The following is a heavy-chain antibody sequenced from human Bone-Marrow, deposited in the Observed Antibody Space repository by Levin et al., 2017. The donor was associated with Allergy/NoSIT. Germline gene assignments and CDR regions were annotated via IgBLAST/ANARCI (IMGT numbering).Heavy chain of an antibody. V-gene: IGHV3-33*01. J-gene: IGHJ4*02. Sequence: GGSLRLSCAASGFTFSSYGMHWVRQAPGKGLEWVAVIWYDGSNKYYADSVKGRFTISRDNSKNTLYLQMNSLRAEDTAVYYCARGTPYSSGWYAGYWGQGTLVTVSS. CDR1: GFTFSSYG. CDR2: IWYDGSNK. CDR3: ARGTPYSSGWYAGY. D-gene: IGHD6-19*01.